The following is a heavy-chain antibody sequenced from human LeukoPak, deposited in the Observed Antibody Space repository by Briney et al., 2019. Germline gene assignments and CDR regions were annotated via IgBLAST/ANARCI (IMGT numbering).Heavy chain of an antibody. CDR2: ISYDGSNK. CDR3: ANRGGVAGRPGYYGMDV. J-gene: IGHJ6*02. V-gene: IGHV3-30*18. CDR1: GFTFSSYG. D-gene: IGHD3-10*01. Sequence: GGSLRLSCAASGFTFSSYGMHWVRQAPGKGLEWVAVISYDGSNKYYADSVKGRFTISRDNSKNTLYLQMNSLRAEDTAVYYCANRGGVAGRPGYYGMDVWGQGTTVTVSS.